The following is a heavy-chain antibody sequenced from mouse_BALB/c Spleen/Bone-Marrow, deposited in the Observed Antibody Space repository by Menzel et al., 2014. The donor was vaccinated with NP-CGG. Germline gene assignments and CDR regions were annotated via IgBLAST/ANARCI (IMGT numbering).Heavy chain of an antibody. CDR3: ARRSQGHAMDY. J-gene: IGHJ4*01. D-gene: IGHD3-2*02. Sequence: VQLVESGPGLVAPSQSLSITCTVSGFSLXSYGVHWVRQPPGKGLEWLGVIWAGGSTNYNSALMSRLSISKDNSKSQVFLKMNSLQTDDTAMYYCARRSQGHAMDYWGQGTSVTVSS. V-gene: IGHV2-9*02. CDR1: GFSLXSYG. CDR2: IWAGGST.